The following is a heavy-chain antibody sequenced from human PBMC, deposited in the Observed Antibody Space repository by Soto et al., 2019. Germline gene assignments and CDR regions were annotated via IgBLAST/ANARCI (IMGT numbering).Heavy chain of an antibody. V-gene: IGHV3-30-3*01. CDR1: GFTFSTYA. CDR3: ARDSSTSWWGRFDP. D-gene: IGHD2-2*01. Sequence: QVQLVESGGGVVQPGRSLGLSCAASGFTFSTYAMHWVRQAPGKGLEWVAVISYDGSNQYYVDSVKGRFTISRDNSRNKLYLQMNSLRSDDTAVYYCARDSSTSWWGRFDPWGQGTLVTVSS. CDR2: ISYDGSNQ. J-gene: IGHJ5*02.